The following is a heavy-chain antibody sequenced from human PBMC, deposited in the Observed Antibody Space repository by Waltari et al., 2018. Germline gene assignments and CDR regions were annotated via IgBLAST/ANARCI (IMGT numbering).Heavy chain of an antibody. Sequence: QVQLVQSGPEVKKPGAPVTVSCKASGYTFTSYAVHWLRQAPGQGPEWMGWINGANGYTKYSQRFQGRVTFTRDTSATTAYMELSSLRSEDTAVYYCARDIGTYSFANWGQGTLVTVSS. CDR2: INGANGYT. D-gene: IGHD1-1*01. CDR1: GYTFTSYA. CDR3: ARDIGTYSFAN. J-gene: IGHJ4*02. V-gene: IGHV1-3*01.